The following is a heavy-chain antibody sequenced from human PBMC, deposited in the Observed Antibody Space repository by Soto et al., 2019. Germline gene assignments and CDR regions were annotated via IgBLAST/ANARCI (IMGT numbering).Heavy chain of an antibody. V-gene: IGHV6-1*01. D-gene: IGHD6-13*01. Sequence: SQTLSLTCAISGDTVSSKGIPWNWIRQSPSRGLEWLGRTYYGSKWSNDYAISVKSRITINADTSKNQLSLQLYSVTPEDTAVYYCARGAAAAGFGNWGLGTLVTASS. CDR1: GDTVSSKGIP. CDR3: ARGAAAAGFGN. J-gene: IGHJ4*02. CDR2: TYYGSKWSN.